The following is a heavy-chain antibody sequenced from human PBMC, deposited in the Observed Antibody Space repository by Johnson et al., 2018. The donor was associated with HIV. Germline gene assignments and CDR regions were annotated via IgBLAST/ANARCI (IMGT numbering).Heavy chain of an antibody. CDR2: INWNGGST. CDR3: AKYNWNHDAFDI. V-gene: IGHV3-66*02. D-gene: IGHD1-20*01. J-gene: IGHJ3*02. CDR1: GFTVSSNY. Sequence: VQLVESGGGLVQPGGSLRLSCAASGFTVSSNYMSWVRQAPGKGLEWVSGINWNGGSTGYADSVKGRFTISRDNSKNMLFLQMNSLRAEDTAMFYCAKYNWNHDAFDIWGQGTKVTVSS.